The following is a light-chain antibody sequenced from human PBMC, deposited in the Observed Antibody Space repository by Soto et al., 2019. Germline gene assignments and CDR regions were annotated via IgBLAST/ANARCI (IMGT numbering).Light chain of an antibody. J-gene: IGKJ2*01. V-gene: IGKV3-15*01. CDR3: QQDDSGYT. CDR2: RAS. Sequence: EIVMTQSPATLSVSPGERVTLSCRASEGVNNNLAWYQQKPGQAPRLLIYRASSRAPRIPGRFSGSGSGTEFTLSISSLQSEDFAVYYCQQDDSGYTFGQGTKLDI. CDR1: EGVNNN.